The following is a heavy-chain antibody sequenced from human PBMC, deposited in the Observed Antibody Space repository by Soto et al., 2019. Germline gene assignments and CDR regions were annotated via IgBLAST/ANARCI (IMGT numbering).Heavy chain of an antibody. D-gene: IGHD3-22*01. CDR1: GYTFTSYA. CDR3: ARDYYDSSGYYGPTYYYYGMDV. V-gene: IGHV1-3*01. J-gene: IGHJ6*02. Sequence: ASVKVSCKASGYTFTSYAMHWVRQAPGQRLEWMGWINAGNGNTKYSQKFQGRVTITRDTSTSTAYMELRSLRSDDTAVYYCARDYYDSSGYYGPTYYYYGMDVWGQGTTVTVSS. CDR2: INAGNGNT.